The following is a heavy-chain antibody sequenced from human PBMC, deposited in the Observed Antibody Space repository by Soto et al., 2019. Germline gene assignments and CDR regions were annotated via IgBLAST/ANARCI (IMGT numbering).Heavy chain of an antibody. Sequence: SVKCPCEACGGTFSSYAISWVRQAPGQGLEWMGGIIPIFGTANYAQKFQGRVTITADESTSTAYMELSSLRSEDTAVYYCARVPGIAAAGSLYYFDYWGQGTLVTVSS. D-gene: IGHD6-13*01. J-gene: IGHJ4*02. CDR2: IIPIFGTA. CDR1: GGTFSSYA. CDR3: ARVPGIAAAGSLYYFDY. V-gene: IGHV1-69*01.